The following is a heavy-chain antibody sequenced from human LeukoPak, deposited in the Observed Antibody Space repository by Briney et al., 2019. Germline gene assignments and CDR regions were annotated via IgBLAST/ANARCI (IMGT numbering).Heavy chain of an antibody. CDR3: ARGEQLWSS. J-gene: IGHJ4*02. Sequence: SETLSPTCTVSGGSISSYYWSWIRQPPGKGLEWIGYIYYSGSTNYNPSLKSRVTISVDTSKNQFSLKLSSVTAADTAVYYCARGEQLWSSWGQGTLVTVSS. CDR2: IYYSGST. V-gene: IGHV4-59*01. D-gene: IGHD5-18*01. CDR1: GGSISSYY.